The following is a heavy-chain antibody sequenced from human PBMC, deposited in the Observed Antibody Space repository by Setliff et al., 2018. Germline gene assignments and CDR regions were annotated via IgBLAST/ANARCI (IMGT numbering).Heavy chain of an antibody. CDR3: ATRMPDYYGSGGNWFDP. D-gene: IGHD3-10*01. CDR2: MYHSGST. V-gene: IGHV4-38-2*02. J-gene: IGHJ5*02. CDR1: GYSISSGYY. Sequence: SETLSLTCTVSGYSISSGYYWGWIRQPPGKGLEWIGNMYHSGSTYYNPSLKSRVTISVDTSKNQFSLKLSSVTAADTAVYYCATRMPDYYGSGGNWFDPWGQGTLVTVSS.